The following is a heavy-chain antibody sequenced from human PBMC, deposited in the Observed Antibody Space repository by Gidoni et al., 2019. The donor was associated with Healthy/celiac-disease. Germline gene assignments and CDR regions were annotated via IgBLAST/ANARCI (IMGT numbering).Heavy chain of an antibody. V-gene: IGHV5-51*01. D-gene: IGHD5-18*01. CDR1: GYSCTSYW. J-gene: IGHJ4*02. Sequence: EVQLVQSGAEVKKPGESLKIPCKGSGYSCTSYWIGWVRQMPGKGLEWMGIISPGDSDTRYSPSFQGQVTISADKSISTAYLQWSSLKASDTAMYYCARGANEDTAMVAGFDYWGQGTLVTVSS. CDR2: ISPGDSDT. CDR3: ARGANEDTAMVAGFDY.